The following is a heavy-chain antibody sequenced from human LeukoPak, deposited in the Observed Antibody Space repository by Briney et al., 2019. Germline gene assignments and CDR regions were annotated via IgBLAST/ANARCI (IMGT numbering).Heavy chain of an antibody. J-gene: IGHJ6*01. Sequence: PSETLSLTCTVSGGSISSGSYYWSWIRQPPGKGLEWIGHIYSSGSTNYNPSLKSRVTISVDTSKNQFSLTLSSVTAADTAVYYCARGRSEDYYGMDGWGERTTVT. CDR2: IYSSGST. CDR1: GGSISSGSYY. V-gene: IGHV4-61*09. CDR3: ARGRSEDYYGMDG. D-gene: IGHD5-24*01.